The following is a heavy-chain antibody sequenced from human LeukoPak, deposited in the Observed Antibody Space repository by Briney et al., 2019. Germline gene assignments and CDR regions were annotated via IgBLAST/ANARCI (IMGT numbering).Heavy chain of an antibody. J-gene: IGHJ4*02. V-gene: IGHV4-59*01. Sequence: PSETLSLTCTVSGGSISSYYWSWIGQAPGKGLEWIGYIYYSGSTNYNPSLKSRVTMSVGTSKNQFSLKLNSVTAADTAVYYCSRDSEYYYGFYYWGQGTLVTVSS. CDR1: GGSISSYY. D-gene: IGHD3-10*01. CDR3: SRDSEYYYGFYY. CDR2: IYYSGST.